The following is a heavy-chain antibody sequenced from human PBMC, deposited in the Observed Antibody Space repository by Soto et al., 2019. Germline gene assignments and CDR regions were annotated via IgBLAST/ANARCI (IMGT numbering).Heavy chain of an antibody. D-gene: IGHD6-6*01. CDR3: ARITEGSSSKALDH. Sequence: QVTLRESGPVLVKPTETLMLTCTVSGFSFNDAKVGVSWIRQPPGRALQWLAHIFSSGAKAYTTSLKNRLAISRDPSRGQVILTMTNIAPADTATYYCARITEGSSSKALDHWGQGTLVTVSS. CDR2: IFSSGAK. CDR1: GFSFNDAKVG. J-gene: IGHJ5*02. V-gene: IGHV2-26*01.